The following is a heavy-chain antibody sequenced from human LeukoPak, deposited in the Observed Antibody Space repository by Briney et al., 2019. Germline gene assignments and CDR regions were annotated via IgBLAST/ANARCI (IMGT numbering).Heavy chain of an antibody. CDR2: ISTSDRTT. Sequence: GGSLRLSCAASGFILSDYYMSWIRQAPGKGLEWVAYISTSDRTTYYADSVKGRFTISRDNAKKSLYLQMNSLRAEDTAVYYCARESYSSGYYYDYWGQGTLVTVSS. V-gene: IGHV3-11*04. D-gene: IGHD3-22*01. CDR1: GFILSDYY. CDR3: ARESYSSGYYYDY. J-gene: IGHJ4*02.